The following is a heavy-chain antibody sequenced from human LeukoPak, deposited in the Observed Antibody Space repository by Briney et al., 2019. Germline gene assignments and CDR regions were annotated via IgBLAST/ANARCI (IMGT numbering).Heavy chain of an antibody. D-gene: IGHD6-19*01. Sequence: ASVKVSCKASGGTFSSYAISWVRQAPGQGLEWMGRIIPIFGTANYAQKFQGRVTITTDESTSTAYMELSSLRSEDTAVYYCARDQVSVAVAGSFDYWGQGTLVTVS. J-gene: IGHJ4*02. CDR2: IIPIFGTA. V-gene: IGHV1-69*05. CDR3: ARDQVSVAVAGSFDY. CDR1: GGTFSSYA.